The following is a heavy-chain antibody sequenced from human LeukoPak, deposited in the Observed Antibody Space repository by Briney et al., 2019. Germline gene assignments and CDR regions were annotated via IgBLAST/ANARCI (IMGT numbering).Heavy chain of an antibody. J-gene: IGHJ4*02. V-gene: IGHV3-23*01. D-gene: IGHD3-22*01. Sequence: GGSLRLSCAVSGISLSNYGLSWVRQAPGKGLEWVAGISDSGGSTKYADSVKGSFTISRDNPRNTLHVQMNSMRAEDTAVYFCAKRGVVIRVILVGFHKEAYYFDSWGQGALVTVSS. CDR2: ISDSGGST. CDR3: AKRGVVIRVILVGFHKEAYYFDS. CDR1: GISLSNYG.